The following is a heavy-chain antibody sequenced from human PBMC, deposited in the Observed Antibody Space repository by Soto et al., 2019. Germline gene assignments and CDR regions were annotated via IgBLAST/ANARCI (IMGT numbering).Heavy chain of an antibody. D-gene: IGHD3-22*01. CDR3: ARDHVDYYDSSGSYHDY. J-gene: IGHJ4*02. CDR2: IYYSGST. CDR1: GGSISSGDYY. Sequence: QVQLQESGPGLVKPSQTLSLTCTVSGGSISSGDYYWSWIRQPPGKGLEWIGYIYYSGSTYYNPSLKSRVTISVDTSKNQFSLKLSSVTAADTAVYYCARDHVDYYDSSGSYHDYWGQGTLVTVSS. V-gene: IGHV4-30-4*01.